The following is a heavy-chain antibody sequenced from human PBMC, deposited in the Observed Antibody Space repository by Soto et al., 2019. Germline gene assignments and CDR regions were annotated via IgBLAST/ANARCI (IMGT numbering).Heavy chain of an antibody. CDR2: ISSSSSTI. CDR1: GFTFSSYS. J-gene: IGHJ4*02. CDR3: ARRIAAAGHDY. V-gene: IGHV3-48*02. D-gene: IGHD6-13*01. Sequence: EVQLVESGGGLVQPGGSLRLSCAASGFTFSSYSMNWVRQAPGKGLEWVSYISSSSSTIYYADSVKGRFTISRDNAKNSLYLQMNGRRDEDTAVYYCARRIAAAGHDYWGQGTLVTVSS.